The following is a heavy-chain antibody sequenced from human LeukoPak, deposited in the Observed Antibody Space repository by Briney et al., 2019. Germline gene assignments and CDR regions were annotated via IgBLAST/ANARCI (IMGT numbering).Heavy chain of an antibody. CDR1: GFTFSSYW. D-gene: IGHD2-15*01. V-gene: IGHV3-21*01. CDR2: ISSSSSYI. Sequence: PGGSLRLSCAASGFTFSSYWMSWVRQAPGKGLEWVSSISSSSSYIYYADSVKGRFTISRDNAKNELYLQMNSLRAEDTAVYYCARVRYCSGGSCYSIDYWGQGTLVTVSS. J-gene: IGHJ4*02. CDR3: ARVRYCSGGSCYSIDY.